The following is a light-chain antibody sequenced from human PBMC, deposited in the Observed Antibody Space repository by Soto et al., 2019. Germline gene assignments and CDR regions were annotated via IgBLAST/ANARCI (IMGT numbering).Light chain of an antibody. V-gene: IGKV1-5*03. Sequence: DIPMTQSPSILSASIGARVNISCRASQNTNPWLAWYQHKPGKAPKLLSTKVSTLDSGVPSRFSGSGSGTVFTLTISSLQPEDYATYYCQQYNYYWTFGQGTKVEV. CDR1: QNTNPW. CDR3: QQYNYYWT. J-gene: IGKJ1*01. CDR2: KVS.